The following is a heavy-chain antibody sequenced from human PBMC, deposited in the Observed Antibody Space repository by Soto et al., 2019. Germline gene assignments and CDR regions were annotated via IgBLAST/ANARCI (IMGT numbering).Heavy chain of an antibody. V-gene: IGHV3-74*01. D-gene: IGHD3-16*02. Sequence: LVESGGGLVQPGGSLRLSCAASGFTFSSYWMHWVRQAPGKGLEWVSRINPNGNTINYADSVKGRFTISRDNARNSLYLQSNSLRGEDTAVYYCATAGSYRLDAWGQGSLVTVSS. J-gene: IGHJ1*01. CDR1: GFTFSSYW. CDR2: INPNGNTI. CDR3: ATAGSYRLDA.